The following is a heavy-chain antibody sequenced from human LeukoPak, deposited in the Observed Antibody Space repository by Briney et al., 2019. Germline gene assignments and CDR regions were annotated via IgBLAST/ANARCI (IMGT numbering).Heavy chain of an antibody. CDR2: IRYDGNNK. V-gene: IGHV3-30*02. J-gene: IGHJ6*03. Sequence: GGSLRLSCAASGFTVSSYYMSWVRQAPGKGLNWVAFIRYDGNNKYYADSVKGRFTISRDNSKNMLYLEMNSLSTEDTAVYYCARDRGVWNHYYYYMDVWGKGTTVTVSS. D-gene: IGHD3-10*01. CDR3: ARDRGVWNHYYYYMDV. CDR1: GFTVSSYY.